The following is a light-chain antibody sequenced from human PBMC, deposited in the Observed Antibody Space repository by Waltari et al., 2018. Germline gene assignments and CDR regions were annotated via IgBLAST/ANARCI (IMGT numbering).Light chain of an antibody. V-gene: IGKV3-20*01. CDR1: QSIYSTY. J-gene: IGKJ1*01. CDR3: QQYGSSPRT. Sequence: EIVLTQSPGTLSLSPGERATLSCRASQSIYSTYLAWYQQTPGQAPRLLIYRASNRATGVPDRFSGSGSGTDFTLTISRLEPEDFAVFYCQQYGSSPRTFGQGTTVEIK. CDR2: RAS.